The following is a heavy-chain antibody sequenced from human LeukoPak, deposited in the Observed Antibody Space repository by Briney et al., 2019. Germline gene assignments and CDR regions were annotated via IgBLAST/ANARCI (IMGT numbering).Heavy chain of an antibody. CDR3: ARGVYIAAAQYGY. J-gene: IGHJ4*02. Sequence: PSETLSLTCTVSGGSISSYYWSWIRQPPGRALEGSGYIYYSGTTNYNPSLKSRVTISVDTSKNQFSLKLSSVTAADTAVYYCARGVYIAAAQYGYWGQGTLVTVSS. V-gene: IGHV4-59*13. D-gene: IGHD6-13*01. CDR1: GGSISSYY. CDR2: IYYSGTT.